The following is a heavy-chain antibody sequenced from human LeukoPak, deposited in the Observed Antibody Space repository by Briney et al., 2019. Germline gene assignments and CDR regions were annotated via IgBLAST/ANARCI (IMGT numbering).Heavy chain of an antibody. J-gene: IGHJ4*02. CDR2: ISGSGSST. CDR3: AGETYFFDC. CDR1: GFTFSSYG. D-gene: IGHD3-10*01. V-gene: IGHV3-23*01. Sequence: GGSLRLSCAVSGFTFSSYGMSWVRQAPGKGLEWVSGISGSGSSTYYADSVKGRFTISRDNSKNTLYLQMNSLRVEDTALYYCAGETYFFDCWGQGTLVTVSS.